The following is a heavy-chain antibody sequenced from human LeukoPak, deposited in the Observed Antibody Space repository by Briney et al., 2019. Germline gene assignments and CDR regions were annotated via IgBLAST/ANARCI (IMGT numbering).Heavy chain of an antibody. J-gene: IGHJ6*03. V-gene: IGHV4-34*01. CDR3: ARRRTPYYYYMDV. Sequence: PSETLSLTCAVYGGSFSGYYWSWIRQPPGEGLEWIGEINHRGSTNYNPSLKSRVTISVDTSKNHFSLKLTSVTAADTALYFCARRRTPYYYYMDVWGKGTTVTVSS. CDR1: GGSFSGYY. CDR2: INHRGST.